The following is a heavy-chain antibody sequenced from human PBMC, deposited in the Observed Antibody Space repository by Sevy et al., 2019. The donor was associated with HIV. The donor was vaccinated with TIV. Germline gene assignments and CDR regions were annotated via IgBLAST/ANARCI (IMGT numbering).Heavy chain of an antibody. V-gene: IGHV3-23*01. J-gene: IGHJ4*02. CDR3: AKTLQKLPFHPHYFDY. CDR2: ISATGGST. D-gene: IGHD2-21*02. CDR1: GFTLTSYT. Sequence: GGSLRLSCAASGFTLTSYTMNWVRQAPGKGLEWVASISATGGSTYYADSVKGRFTISRDVSKGTLYLQMNSLTAEDTAIFYCAKTLQKLPFHPHYFDYWGQGTLDTVSS.